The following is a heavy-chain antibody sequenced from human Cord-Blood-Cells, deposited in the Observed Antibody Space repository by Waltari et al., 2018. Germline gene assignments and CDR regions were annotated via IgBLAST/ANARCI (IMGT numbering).Heavy chain of an antibody. CDR2: IIPILGIA. Sequence: QVQLVQSGAEVKKPGSSVKVSCKASGGTFSSYAISWVRQAPGQGLEWMGGIIPILGIANYAQKGQGRVTITADKSTSTAYMELSSLRSEDTAVYYCARFGGYSGYDSGEYYFDYWGQGTLVTVSS. CDR1: GGTFSSYA. V-gene: IGHV1-69*10. CDR3: ARFGGYSGYDSGEYYFDY. D-gene: IGHD5-12*01. J-gene: IGHJ4*02.